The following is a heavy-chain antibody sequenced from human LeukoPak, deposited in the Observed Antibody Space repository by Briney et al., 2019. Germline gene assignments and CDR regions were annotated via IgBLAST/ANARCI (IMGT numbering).Heavy chain of an antibody. J-gene: IGHJ6*03. CDR2: ISAYNGNT. D-gene: IGHD6-13*01. V-gene: IGHV1-18*01. CDR1: GYTFTSYG. CDR3: ARARRPDRSSSWYCYYYYMDV. Sequence: ASVKVSCKASGYTFTSYGISWVRQAPGQGLEWMGWISAYNGNTNYAQKLQGRVTMTTDTSTSTAYMELGSLRSDDTAVYYCARARRPDRSSSWYCYYYYMDVWGKGTTVTVSS.